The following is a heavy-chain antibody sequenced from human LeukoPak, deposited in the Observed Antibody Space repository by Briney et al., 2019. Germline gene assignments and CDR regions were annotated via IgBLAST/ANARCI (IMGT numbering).Heavy chain of an antibody. Sequence: GGSLRLSCVASDFTFSSYTMIWVRQAPGKALEWVSVIGTRGDGIHYADSVKGRFTISRDDSKNTLYLQMNSLRAEDTAVYYCARDPNWGSGYWGQGTLVTVFS. D-gene: IGHD7-27*01. CDR1: DFTFSSYT. CDR2: IGTRGDGI. CDR3: ARDPNWGSGY. V-gene: IGHV3-23*01. J-gene: IGHJ4*02.